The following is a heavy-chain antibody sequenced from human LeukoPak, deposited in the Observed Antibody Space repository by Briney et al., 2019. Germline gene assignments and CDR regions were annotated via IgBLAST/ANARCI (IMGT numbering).Heavy chain of an antibody. D-gene: IGHD5-12*01. CDR2: IYHSGST. J-gene: IGHJ5*02. CDR1: GDSISSGKW. CDR3: ARGARTPSGYGSRTAGRANWFDP. Sequence: SGTLSLTCAVSGDSISSGKWWSWVRQPPGKVLEWIGQIYHSGSTNYNPSLKSRVTISVDTSKNQFSLKLSSVTAADTAVYYCARGARTPSGYGSRTAGRANWFDPWGQGTLVTVSS. V-gene: IGHV4-4*02.